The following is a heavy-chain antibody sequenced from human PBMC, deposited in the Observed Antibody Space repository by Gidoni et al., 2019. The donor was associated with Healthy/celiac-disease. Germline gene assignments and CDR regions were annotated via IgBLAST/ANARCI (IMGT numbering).Heavy chain of an antibody. V-gene: IGHV3-30*18. CDR2: ISYDGSNK. CDR1: GFPFSSYG. Sequence: QVQLVESGGGVVQPGRSLRLSCAASGFPFSSYGMHWVRQAPGKGLEWVAVISYDGSNKYYADSVKGRFTISRDNSKNTLYLQMNSLRAEDTAVYYCAKDPGNYDSSGPEFGYWGQGTLVTVSS. D-gene: IGHD3-22*01. CDR3: AKDPGNYDSSGPEFGY. J-gene: IGHJ4*02.